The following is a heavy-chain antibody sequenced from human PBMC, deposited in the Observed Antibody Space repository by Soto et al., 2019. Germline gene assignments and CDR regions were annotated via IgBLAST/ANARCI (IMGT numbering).Heavy chain of an antibody. D-gene: IGHD2-15*01. J-gene: IGHJ5*02. CDR3: ARARVAATRPRLHP. CDR1: GYTFTGYY. V-gene: IGHV1-2*02. CDR2: MNPNNGDS. Sequence: QVQLVQSGPAVRKPGASIKVSCKASGYTFTGYYIHWVRQAPGQGLEWMGWMNPNNGDSKYAQKFQGRVSMTRDMSITTAYLTLTSLRSDDTAIFYCARARVAATRPRLHPWGQGTLVTVSS.